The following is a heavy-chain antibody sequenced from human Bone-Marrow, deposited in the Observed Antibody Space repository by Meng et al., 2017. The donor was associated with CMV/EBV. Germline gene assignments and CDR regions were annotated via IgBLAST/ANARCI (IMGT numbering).Heavy chain of an antibody. V-gene: IGHV3-7*01. CDR3: TIFDY. CDR1: GFTFSNYW. J-gene: IGHJ4*02. CDR2: IKQDGSEK. Sequence: GESLKISCAASGFTFSNYWMTWVRQAPGKGLEWVANIKQDGSEKYYVDSVRGRFTISRDNAKNSLYVQMYSLRVEDTAVYYCTIFDYWGQGTLVTGSS.